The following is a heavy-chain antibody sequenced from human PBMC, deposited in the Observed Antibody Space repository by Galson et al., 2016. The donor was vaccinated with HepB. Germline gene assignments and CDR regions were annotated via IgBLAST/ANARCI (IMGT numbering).Heavy chain of an antibody. CDR2: TYYRSNWYN. D-gene: IGHD4-23*01. J-gene: IGHJ3*02. CDR3: ARVGGEYGGSMSGACDI. V-gene: IGHV6-1*01. Sequence: CAISGDSVSSNSGTWHWIRQSPSRGLEWLGRTYYRSNWYNDYAVSVKSRITINPDTTKNQFSLHLNSVTPEDTALYYCARVGGEYGGSMSGACDIWDQGTMVTVSS. CDR1: GDSVSSNSGT.